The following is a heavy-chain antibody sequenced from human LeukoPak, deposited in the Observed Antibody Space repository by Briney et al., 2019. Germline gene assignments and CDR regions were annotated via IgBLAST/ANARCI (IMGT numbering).Heavy chain of an antibody. V-gene: IGHV4-39*07. CDR2: IYYSGST. Sequence: SETLSLTCTVSGGSISSSSYYWGWIRQPPGKGLGWIGSIYYSGSTYYNPSLKSRVTISVDTSKNQFSLKLSSVTAADTAVYYCARRDIWLKTFDPWGQGTLVTVSS. CDR1: GGSISSSSYY. CDR3: ARRDIWLKTFDP. J-gene: IGHJ5*02. D-gene: IGHD2-15*01.